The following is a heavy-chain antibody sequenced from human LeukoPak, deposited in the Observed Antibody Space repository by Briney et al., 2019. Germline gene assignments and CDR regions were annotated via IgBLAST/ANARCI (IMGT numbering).Heavy chain of an antibody. V-gene: IGHV3-23*01. D-gene: IGHD5-24*01. CDR2: ISGSGGST. CDR1: GFTFSSYA. CDR3: AKAPGEMATISIDY. Sequence: GGSLRLSCAASGFTFSSYAMSWVRQAPGKGLEWVSAISGSGGSTYYADSVKGRFTISRGNSKSTLYLQMNSLRAEDTAVYYCAKAPGEMATISIDYWGQGTLVTVSS. J-gene: IGHJ4*02.